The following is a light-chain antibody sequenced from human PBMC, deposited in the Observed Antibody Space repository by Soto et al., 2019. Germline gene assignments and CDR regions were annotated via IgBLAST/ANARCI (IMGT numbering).Light chain of an antibody. J-gene: IGLJ2*01. V-gene: IGLV2-14*01. CDR3: SSYTSSNTLI. CDR2: EVT. Sequence: QSALTQPASMSGSPGQSITLPCSGTDSDVGDYNYVSWYQHHPGQAPKVMIYEVTNRPSGVTNRFSGSKSGNTASLTISGLQPEDEADYFCSSYTSSNTLIFGGGTKVTVL. CDR1: DSDVGDYNY.